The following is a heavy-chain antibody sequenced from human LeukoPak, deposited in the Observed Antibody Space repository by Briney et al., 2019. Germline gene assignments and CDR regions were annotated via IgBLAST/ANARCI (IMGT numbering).Heavy chain of an antibody. CDR1: GYTFTGYY. CDR3: ARDSVRDNYYGSGSLVWFDP. Sequence: ASVKVSCKASGYTFTGYYMHWVRQAPGQGLEWMGWINPNSGGTNYAQKFQGRVTMTRDTSISTAYMELSRLRSDDTAVYYCARDSVRDNYYGSGSLVWFDPWGQGTLVTVSS. J-gene: IGHJ5*02. V-gene: IGHV1-2*02. CDR2: INPNSGGT. D-gene: IGHD3-10*01.